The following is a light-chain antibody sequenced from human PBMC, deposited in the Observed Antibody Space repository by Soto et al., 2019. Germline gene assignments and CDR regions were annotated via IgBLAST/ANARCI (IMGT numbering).Light chain of an antibody. CDR1: QDISKY. J-gene: IGKJ3*01. Sequence: DIPMTQSPSSLSASVGDRVTITCQANQDISKYLNWYQQKPGKAPKLLIYAASNLETGVPSRFSGSGSGTDFTFAISSLQPEDVATYYCQQYNKLPEFTFGPGTKVDI. CDR3: QQYNKLPEFT. CDR2: AAS. V-gene: IGKV1-33*01.